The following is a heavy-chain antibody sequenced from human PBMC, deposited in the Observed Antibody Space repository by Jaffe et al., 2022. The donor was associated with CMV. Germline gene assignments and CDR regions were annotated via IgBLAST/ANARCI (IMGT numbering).Heavy chain of an antibody. J-gene: IGHJ5*02. CDR1: GFTFSSYW. D-gene: IGHD6-13*01. Sequence: EVQLVESGGGLVQPGGSLRLSCAASGFTFSSYWMSWVRQAPGKGLEWVANIKQDGSEKYYVDSVKGRFTISRDNAKNSLYLQMNSLRAEDTAVYYCARFHPSSSWSNKNWFDPWGQGTLVTVSS. V-gene: IGHV3-7*01. CDR3: ARFHPSSSWSNKNWFDP. CDR2: IKQDGSEK.